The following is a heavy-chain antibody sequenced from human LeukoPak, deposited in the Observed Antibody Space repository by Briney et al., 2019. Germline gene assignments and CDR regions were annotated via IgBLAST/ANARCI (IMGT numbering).Heavy chain of an antibody. CDR1: GGSISSSSYY. J-gene: IGHJ4*02. CDR3: AGCSGASCYYITSPLYFDY. D-gene: IGHD2-15*01. Sequence: TPSETLSLTCTVSGGSISSSSYYWGWIRQPPGKGLEWIGSMYYSGSTYYNPSLKSRVTISVDTSKNQFSLKLSSVTAADTAVYYCAGCSGASCYYITSPLYFDYWGQGTLVTVSS. V-gene: IGHV4-39*07. CDR2: MYYSGST.